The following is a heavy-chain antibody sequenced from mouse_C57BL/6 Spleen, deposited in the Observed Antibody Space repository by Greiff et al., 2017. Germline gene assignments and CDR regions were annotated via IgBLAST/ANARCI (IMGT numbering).Heavy chain of an antibody. CDR2: IYPGDGDT. V-gene: IGHV1-80*01. Sequence: QVQLQQSGAELVKPGASVKISCKASGYAFSSYWMNWVKQRPGQGLEWIGQIYPGDGDTNYNGKFKGKATLTADKSSSTAYMQLSSLTSEDSAVYFCARRDYGSSSYAMDYWGQGTSVTVSS. D-gene: IGHD1-1*01. CDR3: ARRDYGSSSYAMDY. J-gene: IGHJ4*01. CDR1: GYAFSSYW.